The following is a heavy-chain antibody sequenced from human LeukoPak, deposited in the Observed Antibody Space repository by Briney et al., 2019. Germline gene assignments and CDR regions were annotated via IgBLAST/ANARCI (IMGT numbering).Heavy chain of an antibody. CDR3: ARAGYSSSWQYYYYYYGMDV. J-gene: IGHJ6*02. V-gene: IGHV1-2*02. CDR2: INPNSGGT. D-gene: IGHD6-13*01. Sequence: GASVKVSCKASGYTFTGYYMHWVRQAPGQGPEWMGWINPNSGGTNYAQKFQGRVTMTRDTSISTAYMALSRLRSDDTAVYYCARAGYSSSWQYYYYYYGMDVWGQGTTVTVSS. CDR1: GYTFTGYY.